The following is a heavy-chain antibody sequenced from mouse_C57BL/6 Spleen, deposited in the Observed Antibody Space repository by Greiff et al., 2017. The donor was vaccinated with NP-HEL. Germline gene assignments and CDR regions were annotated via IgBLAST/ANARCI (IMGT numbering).Heavy chain of an antibody. CDR2: IYPGSGST. V-gene: IGHV1-55*01. CDR3: AREGPYYYGSRRGFAY. Sequence: QVQLQQPGAELVKPGASVKMSCKASGYTFTSYWITWVKQRPGQGLEWIGDIYPGSGSTNYHEKFKSKATLTVDTSTSTAYMQRSSLTSEDSAVYYCAREGPYYYGSRRGFAYWGQGTLVTVSA. D-gene: IGHD1-1*01. J-gene: IGHJ3*01. CDR1: GYTFTSYW.